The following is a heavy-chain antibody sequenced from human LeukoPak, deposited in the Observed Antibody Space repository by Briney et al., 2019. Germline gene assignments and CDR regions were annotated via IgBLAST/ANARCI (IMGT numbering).Heavy chain of an antibody. D-gene: IGHD2-15*01. J-gene: IGHJ6*02. CDR3: AKDCPWCGLDV. CDR2: ISETDGST. CDR1: GFPFSSYK. V-gene: IGHV3-23*01. Sequence: GGSLRLSCAAAGFPFSSYKMNWVRRAPGKELEWVSVISETDGSTFYADSVKGRFTISRDNPENMLYLQMNSLRVEDTAIYYCAKDCPWCGLDVWGQGTTVTVSS.